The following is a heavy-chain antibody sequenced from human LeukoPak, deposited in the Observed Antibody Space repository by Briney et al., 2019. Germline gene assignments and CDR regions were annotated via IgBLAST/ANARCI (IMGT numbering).Heavy chain of an antibody. J-gene: IGHJ5*02. CDR3: ARDLLVVTAAIMWFDP. CDR1: GYTFTSYG. D-gene: IGHD2-2*01. V-gene: IGHV1-18*04. Sequence: GASVKVSCKASGYTFTSYGISWVRQAPGQGLEWMGWISPYNGNTNYAQKFQGRVTMTTHTSTSAAYMELRSLRSDDTAVYYCARDLLVVTAAIMWFDPWGQGTLDTVSS. CDR2: ISPYNGNT.